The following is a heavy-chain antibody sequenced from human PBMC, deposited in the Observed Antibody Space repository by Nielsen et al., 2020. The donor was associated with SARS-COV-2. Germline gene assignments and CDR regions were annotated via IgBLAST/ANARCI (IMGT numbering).Heavy chain of an antibody. D-gene: IGHD2-15*01. CDR3: ARDLRRATFDY. CDR1: GFTFSSYW. V-gene: IGHV3-7*05. CDR2: IKQDGSEK. Sequence: GGSLRLSCAASGFTFSSYWMSWVRQAPGKGLELVANIKQDGSEKYYVDSVKGRFTISRDNAKNSLYLQMNSLRAEDTAVYYCARDLRRATFDYWGQGTLVTVSS. J-gene: IGHJ4*02.